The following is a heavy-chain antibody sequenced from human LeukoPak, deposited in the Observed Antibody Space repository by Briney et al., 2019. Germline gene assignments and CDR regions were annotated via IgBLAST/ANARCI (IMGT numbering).Heavy chain of an antibody. CDR2: IKSKTDGGTT. J-gene: IGHJ4*02. D-gene: IGHD6-13*01. V-gene: IGHV3-15*05. CDR1: GFTFSSYS. CDR3: ARAVEQQLERLFFDY. Sequence: GGSLRLSCAASGFTFSSYSMNWVRQAPGKGLEWVGRIKSKTDGGTTDYAAPVKGRFTISRDDSKNTLYLQMNSLRAEDTALYHCARAVEQQLERLFFDYWGQGTLVTVSS.